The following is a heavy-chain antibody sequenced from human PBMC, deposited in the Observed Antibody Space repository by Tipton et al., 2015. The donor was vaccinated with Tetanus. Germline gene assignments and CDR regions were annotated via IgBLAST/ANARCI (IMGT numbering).Heavy chain of an antibody. CDR1: GGSFNGYY. CDR2: IHQTGTT. V-gene: IGHV4-34*01. Sequence: TLSLTCVVYGGSFNGYYWNWIRQSTGKGLEWIGEIHQTGTTNYNPSLKSRVSISLDMAKNQFSLRLTSVTAADTAMYYCARGPLRFFDHWGQGTLVTVSS. J-gene: IGHJ1*01. CDR3: ARGPLRFFDH.